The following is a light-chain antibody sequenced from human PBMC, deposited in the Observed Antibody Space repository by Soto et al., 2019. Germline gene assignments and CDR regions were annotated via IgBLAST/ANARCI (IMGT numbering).Light chain of an antibody. CDR1: SSDVGSYNL. J-gene: IGLJ1*01. V-gene: IGLV2-23*01. CDR3: CSYAGSGYV. Sequence: QSVLTQPASVSGSPGQSITISCTGTSSDVGSYNLVSWYQQHPGKAPKLMIYEGSKRPSGVSNRFSGSKSGNTASLTISGLQAEDEADYCCCSYAGSGYVFGTGTKVTVL. CDR2: EGS.